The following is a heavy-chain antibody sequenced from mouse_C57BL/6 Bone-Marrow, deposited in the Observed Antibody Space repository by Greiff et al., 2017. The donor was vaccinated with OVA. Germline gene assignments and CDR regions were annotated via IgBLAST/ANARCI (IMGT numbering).Heavy chain of an antibody. CDR2: IDPENGDT. CDR1: GFNIKDDY. V-gene: IGHV14-4*01. D-gene: IGHD1-1*01. Sequence: DVQLQESGAELVRPGASVKLSCTASGFNIKDDYMHWVKQRPEQGLEWIGWIDPENGDTEYASKFQGKATITADTSSNTAYLQLSSLTSEDTAVYYCTRVVATYFDYWGQGTTLTVSS. J-gene: IGHJ2*01. CDR3: TRVVATYFDY.